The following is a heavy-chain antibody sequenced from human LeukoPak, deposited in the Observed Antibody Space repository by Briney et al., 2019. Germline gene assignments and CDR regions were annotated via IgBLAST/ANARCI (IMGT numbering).Heavy chain of an antibody. CDR3: TSSIAVAGSQNFDY. CDR1: GFTVSSNY. V-gene: IGHV3-53*01. D-gene: IGHD6-19*01. Sequence: GGSLRLSCAASGFTVSSNYMSWVRQAPGKGLEWVSVIYSGGSTYYADSVKGRFTISRHNSKNTLYLQMNSLKTEDTAVYYCTSSIAVAGSQNFDYWGQGTLVTVSS. CDR2: IYSGGST. J-gene: IGHJ4*02.